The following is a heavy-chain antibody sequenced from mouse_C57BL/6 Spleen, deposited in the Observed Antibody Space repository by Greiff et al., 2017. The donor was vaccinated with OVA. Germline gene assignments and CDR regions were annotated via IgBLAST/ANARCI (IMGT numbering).Heavy chain of an antibody. Sequence: SGPELVKPGASVKIPCKASGYTFTDYNMDWVKQSHGKSLEWIGDINPNNGGTIYNQKFKGKATLTVDKSSSTAYMELRSLTSEDTAVYYCGVYLYAMDYWGQGTSVTVSS. CDR3: GVYLYAMDY. V-gene: IGHV1-18*01. J-gene: IGHJ4*01. CDR1: GYTFTDYN. D-gene: IGHD5-1*01. CDR2: INPNNGGT.